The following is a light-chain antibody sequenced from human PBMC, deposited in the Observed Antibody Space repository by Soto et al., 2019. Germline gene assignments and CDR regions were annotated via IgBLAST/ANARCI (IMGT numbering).Light chain of an antibody. CDR1: QTITTS. J-gene: IGKJ1*01. CDR2: KAP. CDR3: QQYDSYSVRT. V-gene: IGKV1-5*03. Sequence: DIQMTQSPSTLSASVGDGVTITCRASQTITTSLAWYQQKPGKAPKLLIYKAPSLESGVPSRFSGSGSGTEFTLTISSLQPDDFATYYCQQYDSYSVRTFGRGTKVEI.